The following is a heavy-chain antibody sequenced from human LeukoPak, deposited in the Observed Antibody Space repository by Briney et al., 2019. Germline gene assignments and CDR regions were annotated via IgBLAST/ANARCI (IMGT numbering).Heavy chain of an antibody. CDR1: GFTFGDYA. CDR2: IRKITFSRTT. D-gene: IGHD6-13*01. CDR3: TRLGESSSWYWGEGY. V-gene: IGHV3-49*04. J-gene: IGHJ4*02. Sequence: GGTLRLSCTASGFTFGDYAMSWVRQAPGKGLEWVGFIRKITFSRTTEYAASVRGRFIISRDDSRGIAYLQMNSLKTEDTAVYYCTRLGESSSWYWGEGYWGQGTLVTVP.